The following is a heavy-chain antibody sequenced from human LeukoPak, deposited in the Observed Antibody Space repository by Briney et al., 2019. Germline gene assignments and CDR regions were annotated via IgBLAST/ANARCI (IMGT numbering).Heavy chain of an antibody. CDR3: AKESTPGTTLPYGH. D-gene: IGHD1-1*01. V-gene: IGHV3-23*01. CDR2: IRGSGGGT. J-gene: IGHJ4*02. CDR1: GFTFSSYA. Sequence: GGSLRLSCAASGFTFSSYAMSWVRQAPGKGLEWVSVIRGSGGGTNYADSVKGRFTISRDNSKNTLYLQMNSLRAEDTAVYYCAKESTPGTTLPYGHWGQGTLVTVSS.